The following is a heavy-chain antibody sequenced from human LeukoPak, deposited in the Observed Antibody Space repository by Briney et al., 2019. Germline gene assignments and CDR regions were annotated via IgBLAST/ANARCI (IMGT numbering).Heavy chain of an antibody. CDR3: TRGLHPHSFDSSGQNY. V-gene: IGHV4-30-2*01. D-gene: IGHD3-22*01. CDR2: IYHSGST. J-gene: IGHJ1*01. CDR1: GGSISSGGYS. Sequence: PSETLSLTCAVSGGSISSGGYSWSWIRQPPGKGLEWIGYIYHSGSTYYNPSLKSRVTISVDRSKNQFSLKLSSVTAADTAVYYCTRGLHPHSFDSSGQNYWGQGTLVTVSS.